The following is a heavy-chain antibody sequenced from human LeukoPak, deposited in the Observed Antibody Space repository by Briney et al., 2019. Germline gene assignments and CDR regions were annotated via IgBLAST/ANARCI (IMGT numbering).Heavy chain of an antibody. CDR1: GGSISSYY. J-gene: IGHJ4*02. V-gene: IGHV4-59*01. CDR3: ARILSSVAGTNFYFDY. Sequence: DPSETLSLTCTVSGGSISSYYWSWIRQPPGKGLEWIGYIYYSGSTNYNPPLKSRVTISVDTSKNQFSLKLSSVTAADTAVYYCARILSSVAGTNFYFDYWGQGTLVTVSS. D-gene: IGHD6-19*01. CDR2: IYYSGST.